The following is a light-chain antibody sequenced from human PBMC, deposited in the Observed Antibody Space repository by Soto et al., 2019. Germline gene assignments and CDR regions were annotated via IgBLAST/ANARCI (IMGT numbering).Light chain of an antibody. CDR1: QSVSSSY. V-gene: IGKV3-20*01. CDR2: GAS. J-gene: IGKJ2*01. Sequence: EIVLTQSPGTLSLSLGERATLSCRASQSVSSSYLAWYQQKPGQAPRLLIYGASSRATGIPARFSGSGSGTDFTLTISRLEPEDFAVYYCQQYGSSPYTFGQGTKLEIK. CDR3: QQYGSSPYT.